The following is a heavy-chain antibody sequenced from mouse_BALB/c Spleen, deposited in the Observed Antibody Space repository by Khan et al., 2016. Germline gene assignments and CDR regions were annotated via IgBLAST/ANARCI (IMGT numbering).Heavy chain of an antibody. V-gene: IGHV1-4*02. CDR2: INPSSGYT. J-gene: IGHJ3*01. CDR3: ARLRLRRETFAY. Sequence: VQLKQSAAELARPGASVKMSCKASGYTFTSYTMHWVKQRPGQGLEWIGYINPSSGYTEYNQKFKDKTTLTADKSSSTAYMQLSSLTSEDSAVYYCARLRLRRETFAYWGQGTLVTVSA. CDR1: GYTFTSYT. D-gene: IGHD2-4*01.